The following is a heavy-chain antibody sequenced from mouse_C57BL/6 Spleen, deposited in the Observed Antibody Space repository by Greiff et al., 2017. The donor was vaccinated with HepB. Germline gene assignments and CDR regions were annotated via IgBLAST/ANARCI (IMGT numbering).Heavy chain of an antibody. Sequence: EVQLVESGGDLVKPGGSLKLSCAASGFTFSSYGMSWVRQTPDKRLEWVATISSGGSYTYYPDSVKGRFTISRDNAKNTLYLQMSSLKSEDTAMYYCARLGLLRLPFAYWGQGTLVTVSA. CDR3: ARLGLLRLPFAY. J-gene: IGHJ3*01. D-gene: IGHD2-3*01. CDR1: GFTFSSYG. V-gene: IGHV5-6*01. CDR2: ISSGGSYT.